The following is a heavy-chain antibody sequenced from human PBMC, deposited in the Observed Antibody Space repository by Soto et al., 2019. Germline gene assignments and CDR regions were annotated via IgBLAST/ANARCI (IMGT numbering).Heavy chain of an antibody. CDR2: IKVDGSEK. D-gene: IGHD2-21*01. V-gene: IGHV3-7*03. CDR3: ARDEICDGVKCTLGYFQE. CDR1: GFTFKDYW. Sequence: VHLVDSGGGLVQSGGSLSLSCSASGFTFKDYWINWVRQAPGRGLGWVATIKVDGSEKNYVDSVKGRFTISRDNAKNSLYLQMNNVRAEDTAVYYCARDEICDGVKCTLGYFQEWGQGTLVTVSS. J-gene: IGHJ1*01.